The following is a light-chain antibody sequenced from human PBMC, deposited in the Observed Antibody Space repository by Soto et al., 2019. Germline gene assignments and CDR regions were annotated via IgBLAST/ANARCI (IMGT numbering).Light chain of an antibody. J-gene: IGKJ3*01. CDR1: QSVSSN. CDR2: GAS. CDR3: QQYNNWPFT. V-gene: IGKV3-15*01. Sequence: EIVMTQSPVTLSVSPGERATLSCRASQSVSSNLAWYQQKPGQAPRLLIYGASTRATGIPARFSGSGSETEFSPTISSLQSEDFAVYYCQQYNNWPFTFGPGTKVDIK.